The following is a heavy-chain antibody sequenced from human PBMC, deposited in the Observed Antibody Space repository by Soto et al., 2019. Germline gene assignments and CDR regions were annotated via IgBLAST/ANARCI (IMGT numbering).Heavy chain of an antibody. CDR3: ASRPKIAARPFDY. D-gene: IGHD6-6*01. Sequence: SETLSLTCTVSGGSISSGGYYWSWIRQHPGKGLEWIGYIYYSGSTYYNPSLKSRVTISVDTSKNQFSLKLSSVTAADTAVYYGASRPKIAARPFDYWGQEALVTVSS. CDR2: IYYSGST. CDR1: GGSISSGGYY. V-gene: IGHV4-31*03. J-gene: IGHJ4*02.